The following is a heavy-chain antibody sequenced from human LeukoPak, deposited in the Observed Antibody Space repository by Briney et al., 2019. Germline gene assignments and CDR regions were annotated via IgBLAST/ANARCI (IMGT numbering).Heavy chain of an antibody. J-gene: IGHJ5*02. D-gene: IGHD2-2*01. Sequence: GGSLRLSCAASGFTVSSNYMSWVRQAPGKGLEWVSVIYSGGSTYYADSVQGRFTISRDNSKNTLYLQMNSLRAEDTAVYYCARALGYCSSTSCSRWFDPWGQGTLVTVSS. CDR2: IYSGGST. CDR1: GFTVSSNY. CDR3: ARALGYCSSTSCSRWFDP. V-gene: IGHV3-53*01.